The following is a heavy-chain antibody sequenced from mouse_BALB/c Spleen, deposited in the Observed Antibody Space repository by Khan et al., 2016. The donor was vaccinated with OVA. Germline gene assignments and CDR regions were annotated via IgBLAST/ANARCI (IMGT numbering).Heavy chain of an antibody. CDR1: GYNFNSYW. CDR2: INPTNGRT. D-gene: IGHD1-1*01. CDR3: ARIKKIVATYFDY. V-gene: IGHV1S81*02. J-gene: IGHJ2*01. Sequence: QVHVKQSGAELVKAGASVKMSCKASGYNFNSYWMHWVKQRLGQGLEWIAEINPTNGRTYYNEKFKSKATLTVDKSSSTAYMLLSGQTYEDAAVYYCARIKKIVATYFDYWGQGTTLTVSS.